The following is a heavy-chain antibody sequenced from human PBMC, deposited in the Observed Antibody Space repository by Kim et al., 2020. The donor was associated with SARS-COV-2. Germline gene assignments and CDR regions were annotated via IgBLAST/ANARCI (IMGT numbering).Heavy chain of an antibody. CDR1: GGTFNKYA. J-gene: IGHJ6*02. D-gene: IGHD3-10*01. CDR3: ARDAENYFGSGSHYRHYFGMDV. CDR2: IIPKVGTA. Sequence: SVKVSCKASGGTFNKYAISWVRQAPGQGLEWMGGIIPKVGTAKYEQKFQDRVTITADESTRTAYMDLRSLRFDDTAVYYCARDAENYFGSGSHYRHYFGMDVWGQGTTVTVSS. V-gene: IGHV1-69*13.